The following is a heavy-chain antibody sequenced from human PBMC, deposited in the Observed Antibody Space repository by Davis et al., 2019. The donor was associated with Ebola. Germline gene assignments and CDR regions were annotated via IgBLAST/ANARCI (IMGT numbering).Heavy chain of an antibody. CDR3: ARDRAMGFLEWSYYYYYGMDV. D-gene: IGHD3-3*01. J-gene: IGHJ6*02. Sequence: GESLKISCAASGFTFSSYGMHWVRQAPGKGLEWVAVISYDGSNKYYADSVKGRFTISRDNAKNSLYLQMNSLRDEDTAVYYCARDRAMGFLEWSYYYYYGMDVWGQGTTVTVSS. CDR1: GFTFSSYG. V-gene: IGHV3-30*03. CDR2: ISYDGSNK.